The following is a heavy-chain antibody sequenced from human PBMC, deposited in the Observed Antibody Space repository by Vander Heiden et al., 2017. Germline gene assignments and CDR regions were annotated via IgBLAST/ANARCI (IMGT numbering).Heavy chain of an antibody. V-gene: IGHV4-34*01. Sequence: QVQLQQWGAGLLQPSETLSLTCAVYGGSFSGYYWSWIRQPPGKGLEWIGEINHSGSTNYNPSLKSRVTISVDTSKNQFSLKLSSVTAADTAVYYCARGLRVDMVATIRNYYYGMDVWGQGTTVTVSS. J-gene: IGHJ6*02. D-gene: IGHD5-12*01. CDR2: INHSGST. CDR1: GGSFSGYY. CDR3: ARGLRVDMVATIRNYYYGMDV.